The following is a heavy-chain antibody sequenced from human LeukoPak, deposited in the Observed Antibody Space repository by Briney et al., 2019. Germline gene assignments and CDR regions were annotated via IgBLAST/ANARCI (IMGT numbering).Heavy chain of an antibody. J-gene: IGHJ4*02. V-gene: IGHV3-7*01. CDR3: ARGYN. CDR1: APTFASSW. D-gene: IGHD3-16*02. Sequence: PGRSHTPFHPPSAPTFASSWMGSASLHPGRGPEWVASINKDGTERYYMDSVKGRFTISRDNANDSPYLQMNSLRAEDTAMLCCARGYNWAQGTLVTV. CDR2: INKDGTER.